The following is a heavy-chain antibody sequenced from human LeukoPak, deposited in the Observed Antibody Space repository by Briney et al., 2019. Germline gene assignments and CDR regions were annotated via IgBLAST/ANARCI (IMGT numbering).Heavy chain of an antibody. V-gene: IGHV1-46*01. CDR2: ISPSGGST. CDR3: AREGPRVSAFDI. J-gene: IGHJ3*02. CDR1: GYTFTSNY. Sequence: ASVKVSCKAFGYTFTSNYMHWVRQAPGQGPEWMGVISPSGGSTTYAQKFQGRVTLTRDMSTSTAYMELRSLRSDDTAVYYCAREGPRVSAFDIWGQGTMVTVSS.